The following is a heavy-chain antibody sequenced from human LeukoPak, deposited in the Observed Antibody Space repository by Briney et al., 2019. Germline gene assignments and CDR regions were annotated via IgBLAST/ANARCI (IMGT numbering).Heavy chain of an antibody. Sequence: GRSLRLSCAASGFTFSSYGMHWVRQAPGKGLEWVAVIWYDGSNKYYADSVKGRFTISRDNSKNTLYLQMNSLRAEDTAVYYCATSQPGYSSGLEYWGQGTLVTVSS. CDR2: IWYDGSNK. CDR3: ATSQPGYSSGLEY. J-gene: IGHJ4*02. D-gene: IGHD6-19*01. CDR1: GFTFSSYG. V-gene: IGHV3-33*01.